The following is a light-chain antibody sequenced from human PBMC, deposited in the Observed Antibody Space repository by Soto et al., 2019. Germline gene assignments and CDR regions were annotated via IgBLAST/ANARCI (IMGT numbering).Light chain of an antibody. CDR1: QRVSSN. CDR3: QQYNNWPPWR. CDR2: GAS. V-gene: IGKV3-15*01. Sequence: EIVMPQTPATISVYPGRVSPLSFRSSQRVSSNLAWYQQKPGQAPRLLIYGASTRATGIPARFSGSGSGTEFTLTISGLQSEDLAVYYCQQYNNWPPWRVGQGTKVDIK. J-gene: IGKJ1*01.